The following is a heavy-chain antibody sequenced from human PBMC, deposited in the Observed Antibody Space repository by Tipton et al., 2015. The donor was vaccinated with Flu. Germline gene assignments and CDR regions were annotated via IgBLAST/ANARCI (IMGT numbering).Heavy chain of an antibody. V-gene: IGHV4-39*07. D-gene: IGHD3-3*01. J-gene: IGHJ6*02. CDR3: ARDRIVNGFWSGVGYGMDV. CDR1: GGSISSISDY. Sequence: GLVKPSETLSLTCTVSGGSISSISDYWGWVRQSPGKGLEWIGNINYSGSTYYNPSLKSRVTISVDTPKNQFSLKLTSVTAADTAVYYCARDRIVNGFWSGVGYGMDVWGQGTTVIVSS. CDR2: INYSGST.